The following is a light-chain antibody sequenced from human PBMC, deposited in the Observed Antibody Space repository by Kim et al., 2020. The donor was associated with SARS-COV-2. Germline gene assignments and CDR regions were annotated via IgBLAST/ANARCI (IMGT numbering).Light chain of an antibody. CDR1: QTVSSD. CDR3: QKYNDWRPIT. J-gene: IGKJ5*01. Sequence: SHGQRVPPSCRTSQTVSSDLAWYQHNPGQAPRLLISGASTRATGIPARFRGSGSGTEFTLTISSLQSEDFAVYYCQKYNDWRPITFGQGTRLEIK. V-gene: IGKV3-15*01. CDR2: GAS.